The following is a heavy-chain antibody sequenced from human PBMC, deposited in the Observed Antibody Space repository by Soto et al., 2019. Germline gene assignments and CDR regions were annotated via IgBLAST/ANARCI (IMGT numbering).Heavy chain of an antibody. CDR1: GDSVSSGSYY. CDR2: VYYSGGA. V-gene: IGHV4-61*01. J-gene: IGHJ4*02. Sequence: SSETLSLTCSVSGDSVSSGSYYWTWIRQPPGKGLEWIGYVYYSGGASYNPSLKSRVTISVHTSKNQFSLKLTSMTAADTAVYYCARNRRSNSWHDYWGQGTLVTVSS. CDR3: ARNRRSNSWHDY. D-gene: IGHD6-13*01.